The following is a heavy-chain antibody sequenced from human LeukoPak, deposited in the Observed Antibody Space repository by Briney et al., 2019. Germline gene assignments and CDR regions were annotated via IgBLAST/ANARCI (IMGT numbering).Heavy chain of an antibody. Sequence: GASVKVSCKASGYTFTSYDINWVRQATGQGLEWMGWMNPNSGNTGYAQKFQGRVTMTRNTSISTAYMELSSLRSEDTAVYYCARSSSGWYTKRNYYFDYWGQGTLVTVSS. V-gene: IGHV1-8*01. CDR1: GYTFTSYD. J-gene: IGHJ4*02. D-gene: IGHD6-19*01. CDR3: ARSSSGWYTKRNYYFDY. CDR2: MNPNSGNT.